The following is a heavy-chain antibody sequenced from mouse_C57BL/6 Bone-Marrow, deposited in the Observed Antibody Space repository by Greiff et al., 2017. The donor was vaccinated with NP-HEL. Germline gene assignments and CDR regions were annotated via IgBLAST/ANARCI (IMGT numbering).Heavy chain of an antibody. CDR1: GYTFTSYG. J-gene: IGHJ1*03. CDR2: IYPRSGNT. V-gene: IGHV1-81*01. CDR3: ASYYDYDGPYFDV. Sequence: QVQLQQSGAELARPGASVKLSCKASGYTFTSYGISWVKQRTGQGLEWIGEIYPRSGNTYYNEKFQGKATLTADKSSSTAYMELRSLTSEDSAVYICASYYDYDGPYFDVWGTGTTVTVSS. D-gene: IGHD2-4*01.